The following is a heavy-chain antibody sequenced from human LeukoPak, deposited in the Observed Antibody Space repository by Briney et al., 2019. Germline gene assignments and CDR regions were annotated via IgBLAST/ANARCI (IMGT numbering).Heavy chain of an antibody. CDR2: INPDSGGT. D-gene: IGHD4-11*01. J-gene: IGHJ6*03. Sequence: ASVKVSCKASGYTFSGYYMHWVRQAPGQGLEWMGWINPDSGGTNYAQKFQGRVTMTRDTSITTAYMELSRLTSDDTAVYYCASGYSDYADYYNYYMDVWGKGTTVTVSS. CDR3: ASGYSDYADYYNYYMDV. CDR1: GYTFSGYY. V-gene: IGHV1-2*02.